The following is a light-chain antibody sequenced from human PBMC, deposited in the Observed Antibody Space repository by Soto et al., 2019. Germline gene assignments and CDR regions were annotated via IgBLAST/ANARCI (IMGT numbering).Light chain of an antibody. CDR1: SSNIGGNY. CDR2: LDN. Sequence: QAVVIQPPSASGTPGQRVTISCSGSSSNIGGNYVHWYQHLPGTAPKLLVSLDNQRPSGVPDRFSGSKSGTSASLTISGLRSEDEAHYYCATWDDSLSGPVFGGGTKLTVL. V-gene: IGLV1-47*02. J-gene: IGLJ2*01. CDR3: ATWDDSLSGPV.